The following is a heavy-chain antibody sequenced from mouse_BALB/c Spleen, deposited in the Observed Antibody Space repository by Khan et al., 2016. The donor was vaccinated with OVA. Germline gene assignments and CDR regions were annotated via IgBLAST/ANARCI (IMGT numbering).Heavy chain of an antibody. Sequence: VELVESGAELAKPGASVQMSCKASGYTFTTSWMHWVKQRPGQGLEWIGYINPTSGNTDYNANFQDKATLSADKSSSTAYMQLSRLTSEDSAVYYCTRDRINYWGQGTTLTVSS. CDR2: INPTSGNT. CDR1: GYTFTTSW. V-gene: IGHV1-7*01. J-gene: IGHJ2*01. CDR3: TRDRINY.